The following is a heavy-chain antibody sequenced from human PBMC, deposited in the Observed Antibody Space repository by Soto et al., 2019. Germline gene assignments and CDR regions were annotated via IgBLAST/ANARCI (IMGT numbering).Heavy chain of an antibody. J-gene: IGHJ4*02. Sequence: SETLSLTCSVSGGSISSSSYFWGWIRQPPGKGLEWIGSMYYSGSTYYNPSLKSRVTISRDNAKNSLDLQMDSLRAEDTALYYCAVMGYCSSTSCPDVAVAATFDNWGQGTLVTVSS. D-gene: IGHD2-2*01. CDR2: MYYSGST. CDR3: AVMGYCSSTSCPDVAVAATFDN. V-gene: IGHV4-39*06. CDR1: GGSISSSSYF.